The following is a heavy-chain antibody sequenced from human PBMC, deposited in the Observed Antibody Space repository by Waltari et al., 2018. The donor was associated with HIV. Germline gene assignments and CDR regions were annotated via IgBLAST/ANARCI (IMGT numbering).Heavy chain of an antibody. CDR2: ISSSGSTI. J-gene: IGHJ4*02. V-gene: IGHV3-48*03. CDR3: ASYSYGYGY. CDR1: GFTFSRFE. Sequence: EVQLVESGGGLVQPGGFLRLSCAASGFTFSRFEMNWVRQAPGKGLECVSYISSSGSTIYYADSVKGRFTISRDNAKNSLYLQMNSLRAEDTAVYYCASYSYGYGYWGQGTLVTVSS. D-gene: IGHD5-18*01.